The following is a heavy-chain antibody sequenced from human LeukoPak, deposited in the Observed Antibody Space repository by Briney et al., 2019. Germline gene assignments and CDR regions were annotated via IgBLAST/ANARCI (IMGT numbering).Heavy chain of an antibody. D-gene: IGHD6-13*01. J-gene: IGHJ6*02. CDR1: GFTVSSNY. CDR2: ISRGGDIT. CDR3: ARAGIALSYYYYGMDV. V-gene: IGHV3-53*01. Sequence: GGSLRLSCAASGFTVSSNYMSWVRQAPGKGLEGVAGISRGGDITFYADSVKGRFTISRDNSKRTMYLHMNSLSAEDTAVYYCARAGIALSYYYYGMDVWGQGTTVTVSS.